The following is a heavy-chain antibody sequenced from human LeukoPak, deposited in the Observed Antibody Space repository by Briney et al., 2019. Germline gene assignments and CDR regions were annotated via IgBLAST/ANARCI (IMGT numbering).Heavy chain of an antibody. CDR3: ARDLTPRYSSSWYPGGY. CDR2: ISSSGSTI. D-gene: IGHD6-13*01. J-gene: IGHJ4*02. Sequence: QSGGSLRLSCAASGFTFSSYEMNWVRQAPGKGLEWVSYISSSGSTIYYADSVKGRFTISRDNAKNSLYLQMNSLRAEDTAVYYCARDLTPRYSSSWYPGGYWGQGTLVTVSS. V-gene: IGHV3-48*03. CDR1: GFTFSSYE.